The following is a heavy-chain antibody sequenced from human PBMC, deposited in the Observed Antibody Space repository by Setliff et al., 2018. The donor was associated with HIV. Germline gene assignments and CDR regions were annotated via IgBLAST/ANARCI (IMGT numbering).Heavy chain of an antibody. J-gene: IGHJ4*02. CDR3: AREAEQGERSSSWYFDY. Sequence: GASVKVSCKASGYSFTGYYMHWVRKAPGQGLEWMGWINPNSGDIKYAQKFQGRVTMNRDTSISTAYMELRRLRSDDTAVYYCAREAEQGERSSSWYFDYWGQGTLVTVSS. V-gene: IGHV1-2*02. CDR2: INPNSGDI. CDR1: GYSFTGYY. D-gene: IGHD6-6*01.